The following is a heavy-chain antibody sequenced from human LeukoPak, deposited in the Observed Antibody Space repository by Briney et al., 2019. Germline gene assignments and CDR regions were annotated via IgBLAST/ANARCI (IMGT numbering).Heavy chain of an antibody. CDR2: INAGNGNT. V-gene: IGHV1-3*01. D-gene: IGHD6-19*01. CDR1: GFTFSSYA. CDR3: ARAPSAGGWYFGYFQH. Sequence: GGSLRLSCAASGFTFSSYAMHWVRQAPGQRLEWMGWINAGNGNTKYSQKFQGRVTITRDTSASTAYMELSSLRSEDTAVYYCARAPSAGGWYFGYFQHWGQGTLVTVSS. J-gene: IGHJ1*01.